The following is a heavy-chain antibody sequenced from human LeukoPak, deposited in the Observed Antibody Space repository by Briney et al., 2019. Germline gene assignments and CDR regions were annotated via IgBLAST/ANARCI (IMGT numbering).Heavy chain of an antibody. D-gene: IGHD2-15*01. V-gene: IGHV1-69*05. CDR2: IIPIFGTA. J-gene: IGHJ5*02. CDR1: GGTFSSYA. CDR3: ARAPLDSDIVVVVAATKYNWFDP. Sequence: SVKVSCKASGGTFSSYAISWVRQAPEQGLEWMGGIIPIFGTANYAQKLQGRVTMTTDTSTSTAYMERRSLRSDDTAVYYCARAPLDSDIVVVVAATKYNWFDPWGQGTLVTVSS.